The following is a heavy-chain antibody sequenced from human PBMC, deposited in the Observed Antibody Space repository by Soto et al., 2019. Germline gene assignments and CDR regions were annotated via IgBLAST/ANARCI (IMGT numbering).Heavy chain of an antibody. Sequence: QVQLVQSGAEVKKPGSSVKVSCKASGGDFSNYAISWVRQAPGQGPEWMGEIIPIFRTATYAQKFQGRVTITADDSTRTAYMELSGLTSEDTADYYCARDSLNPSAADYYFDMDVWGQGTTVTVSS. V-gene: IGHV1-69*19. CDR2: IIPIFRTA. CDR3: ARDSLNPSAADYYFDMDV. J-gene: IGHJ6*02. CDR1: GGDFSNYA.